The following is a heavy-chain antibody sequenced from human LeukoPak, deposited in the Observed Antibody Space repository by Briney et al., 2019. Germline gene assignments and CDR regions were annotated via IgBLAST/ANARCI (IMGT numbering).Heavy chain of an antibody. V-gene: IGHV4-59*01. CDR3: ARESPAMATFDY. CDR2: IYYSGST. CDR1: GGSISSYY. Sequence: ASDTLSLTCTVSGGSISSYYWSWIRQPPGKGLEWIGYIYYSGSTNYNPSLKSRVTISVDTSKNQFSLKLSSVTAADTAVYYCARESPAMATFDYWGQGTLVTVSS. D-gene: IGHD5-18*01. J-gene: IGHJ4*02.